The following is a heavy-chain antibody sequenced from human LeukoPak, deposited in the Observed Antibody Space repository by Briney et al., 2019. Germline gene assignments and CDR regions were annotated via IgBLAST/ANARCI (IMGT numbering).Heavy chain of an antibody. D-gene: IGHD2-15*01. Sequence: GGSLRLSCVASGFTFRSYAMSWVRQAPGKGLEWVSTVSGSGDKTYYGDSVKGRFTISRDNSKNTVYLQMSSLRAEDTAVYYCAKRKDCGPGSCNFDYWGQGTLVTVSS. CDR1: GFTFRSYA. CDR3: AKRKDCGPGSCNFDY. J-gene: IGHJ4*02. V-gene: IGHV3-23*01. CDR2: VSGSGDKT.